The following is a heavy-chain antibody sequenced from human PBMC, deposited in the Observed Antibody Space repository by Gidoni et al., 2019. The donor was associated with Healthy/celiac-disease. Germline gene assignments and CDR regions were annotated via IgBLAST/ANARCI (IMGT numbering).Heavy chain of an antibody. CDR3: AKDPTMIVVNPFDY. D-gene: IGHD3-22*01. CDR2: ISGSGGIT. V-gene: IGHV3-23*01. Sequence: EVQRLESGGGLVQPGGSLRRSCAASGFSFSSYAMSWVRQAPGKGLDWVSAISGSGGITYYADSVKGRFTISRDNSKNTLYLQMNSLRAEDTAVYYCAKDPTMIVVNPFDYWGQGTLVTFSS. CDR1: GFSFSSYA. J-gene: IGHJ4*02.